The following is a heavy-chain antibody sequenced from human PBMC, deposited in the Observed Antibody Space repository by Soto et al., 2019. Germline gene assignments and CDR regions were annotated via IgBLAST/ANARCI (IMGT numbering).Heavy chain of an antibody. Sequence: VQLVESGGDLVQPGGSLRLSCVGSGFTFSSYWMGWVRQTPGKGLEWVATIKADGTEKYYVDSVKGRFTFSRDNAKTSVYLQMNSLRAEDTAVYYCVTAVRGCTANGDLWGQGTTVTVSS. D-gene: IGHD2-8*02. V-gene: IGHV3-7*03. CDR2: IKADGTEK. CDR3: VTAVRGCTANGDL. CDR1: GFTFSSYW. J-gene: IGHJ6*02.